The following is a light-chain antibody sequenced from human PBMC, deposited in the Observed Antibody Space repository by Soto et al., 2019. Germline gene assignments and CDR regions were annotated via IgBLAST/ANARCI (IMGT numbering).Light chain of an antibody. CDR1: SSDVGSYNL. V-gene: IGLV2-23*01. CDR3: CSYARAPTYML. J-gene: IGLJ2*01. CDR2: EGN. Sequence: QSVLTQPASVSGSLGQSITISCTGTSSDVGSYNLVSWYQQHPGKVPKLILYEGNKRPSGVSNRFSGSKSGNTASMTISGLQPDDEAEYHCCSYARAPTYMLLGGGTKVTAL.